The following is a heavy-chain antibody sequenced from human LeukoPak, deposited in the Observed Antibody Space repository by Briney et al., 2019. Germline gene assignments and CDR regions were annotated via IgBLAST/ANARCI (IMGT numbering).Heavy chain of an antibody. D-gene: IGHD5-24*01. CDR3: ARHINSLQVGGGGYTFQAFDI. CDR1: GYTFTTSW. Sequence: GESLKISCKASGYTFTTSWIGWVRQMPGKGPEWMGIIWPSDSDTRYSPSFRGQVTISTDKSISTAYLLWNSLKASDTAMYYCARHINSLQVGGGGYTFQAFDIWGQGTMVTVSS. CDR2: IWPSDSDT. J-gene: IGHJ3*02. V-gene: IGHV5-51*01.